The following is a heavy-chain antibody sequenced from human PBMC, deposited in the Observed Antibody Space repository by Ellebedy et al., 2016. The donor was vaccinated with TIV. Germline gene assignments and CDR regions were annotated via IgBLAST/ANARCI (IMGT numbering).Heavy chain of an antibody. CDR3: ARAVDTAMVTWDYFDY. Sequence: GESLKISXKGSGYSFTSYWIGWVRQMPGKGLEWMGIIYPGDSDTRYSPSFQGQVTISADKSISTAYLQWSSLKASDTAMYYCARAVDTAMVTWDYFDYWGQGTLVTVSS. CDR2: IYPGDSDT. CDR1: GYSFTSYW. J-gene: IGHJ4*02. V-gene: IGHV5-51*01. D-gene: IGHD5-18*01.